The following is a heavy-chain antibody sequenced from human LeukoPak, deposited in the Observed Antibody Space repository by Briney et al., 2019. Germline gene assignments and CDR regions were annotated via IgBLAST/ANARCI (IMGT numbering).Heavy chain of an antibody. V-gene: IGHV3-23*01. D-gene: IGHD5-18*01. CDR3: EKDWIQFNRVFDCFDS. CDR1: GFPFETNA. CDR2: IGNTET. Sequence: GGSLRLSCATSGFPFETNARSWVRQAPGKGLEWVATIGNTETFYEDSVTGRFTISRDNSKYTVNLQMKRLRVEDTDIYYCEKDWIQFNRVFDCFDSWGQGTLVTVSS. J-gene: IGHJ4*02.